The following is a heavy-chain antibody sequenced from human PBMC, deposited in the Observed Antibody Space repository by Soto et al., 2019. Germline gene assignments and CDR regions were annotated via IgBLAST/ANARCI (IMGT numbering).Heavy chain of an antibody. V-gene: IGHV4-34*01. CDR3: ARGRSTTATSDY. CDR1: GGSFSGYY. Sequence: PSETLSLTCAVYGGSFSGYYWSWIRQPPGKGLEWIGEINHSGSTNYNPSLKSRVTISVDTSKNQFSLKLSSVTAADTAVYYCARGRSTTATSDYWGQGTLVTAPQ. CDR2: INHSGST. D-gene: IGHD4-17*01. J-gene: IGHJ4*02.